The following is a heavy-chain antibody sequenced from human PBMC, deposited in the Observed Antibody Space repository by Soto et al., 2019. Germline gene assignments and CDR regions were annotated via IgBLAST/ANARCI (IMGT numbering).Heavy chain of an antibody. Sequence: QVQLVESGGGVVQPGRSLRLSCGASGFTLNSFGIHWVRQGPEKGLEWVAGISYDESSRHYADSVQGRFFVSRDNSKNNVFLQMSNLRTEGKAVYFRSEGLQKDYDFLLNHWGQGTLVTVSS. CDR1: GFTLNSFG. V-gene: IGHV3-30*18. CDR2: ISYDESSR. CDR3: SEGLQKDYDFLLNH. J-gene: IGHJ5*02. D-gene: IGHD3-9*01.